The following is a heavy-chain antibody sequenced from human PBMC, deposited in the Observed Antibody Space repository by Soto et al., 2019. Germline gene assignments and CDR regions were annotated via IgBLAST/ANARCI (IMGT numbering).Heavy chain of an antibody. D-gene: IGHD4-17*01. Sequence: VGSLRLSCAASGFTFSSYEMNWVRQAPGKGLEWVSYISSSGSTIYYADSVKGRFTISRDNAKNSLYLQMKSLRAEDTAVYYCARDQGTTVTTSYYYYGMDVWGQGTTVTVSS. CDR1: GFTFSSYE. CDR3: ARDQGTTVTTSYYYYGMDV. J-gene: IGHJ6*02. CDR2: ISSSGSTI. V-gene: IGHV3-48*03.